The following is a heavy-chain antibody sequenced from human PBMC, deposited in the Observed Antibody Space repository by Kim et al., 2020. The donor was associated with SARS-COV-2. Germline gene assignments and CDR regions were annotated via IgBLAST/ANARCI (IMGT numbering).Heavy chain of an antibody. V-gene: IGHV3-7*03. J-gene: IGHJ3*02. CDR1: GFTFSSYW. Sequence: GGSLRLSCAASGFTFSSYWMSWVRQAPGKGLEWVANIKQDGSEKYYVDSVKGRFTISRDNAKNSLYLQMNSLRAEDTAVYYCARDSAQRRYDYVWGSYRPAAFDIWGQGTMVTVSS. D-gene: IGHD3-16*02. CDR3: ARDSAQRRYDYVWGSYRPAAFDI. CDR2: IKQDGSEK.